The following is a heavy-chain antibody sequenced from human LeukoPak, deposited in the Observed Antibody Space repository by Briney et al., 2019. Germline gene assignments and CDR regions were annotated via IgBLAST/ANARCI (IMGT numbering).Heavy chain of an antibody. CDR2: IYHSGTT. J-gene: IGHJ5*02. CDR1: GYSISSAYF. D-gene: IGHD2-2*01. V-gene: IGHV4-38-2*01. CDR3: ARRDCGSTTRCHINWFDP. Sequence: KASETLSLTCAVSGYSISSAYFWGWIRQPPVKGLEWIGSIYHSGTTYYNPSLKSRVTISIDMSNNQFSLNLISVTAADTAVYYCARRDCGSTTRCHINWFDPWGQGTLVTVFS.